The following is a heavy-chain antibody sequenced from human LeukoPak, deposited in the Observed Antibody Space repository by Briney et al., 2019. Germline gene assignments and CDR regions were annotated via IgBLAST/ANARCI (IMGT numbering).Heavy chain of an antibody. V-gene: IGHV1-2*02. D-gene: IGHD6-13*01. CDR3: ARGIAANGGGSSWPFDY. Sequence: ASVKVSCKASGYTFTGYYMHWVRQAPGQGLEWMGWINPNSGGTNYAQKFQGRVTMTRDTSISTAYMELSRLRSDDTAVYYCARGIAANGGGSSWPFDYWGQGTLVTVSS. CDR2: INPNSGGT. J-gene: IGHJ4*02. CDR1: GYTFTGYY.